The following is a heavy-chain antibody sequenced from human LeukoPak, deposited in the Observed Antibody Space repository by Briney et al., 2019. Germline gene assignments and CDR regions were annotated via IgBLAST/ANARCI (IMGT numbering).Heavy chain of an antibody. CDR3: ARDLVAVALFDY. CDR1: GFTFSSYE. J-gene: IGHJ4*02. CDR2: ISSSGSTI. D-gene: IGHD6-19*01. V-gene: IGHV3-48*03. Sequence: GGSLRLSCAVSGFTFSSYEMNWVRQAPGTGLEWVSYISSSGSTIYYADSVKGRFTISRDNAKNTLYLQMNSLRAEDTAVYYCARDLVAVALFDYWGQGTLVTVSS.